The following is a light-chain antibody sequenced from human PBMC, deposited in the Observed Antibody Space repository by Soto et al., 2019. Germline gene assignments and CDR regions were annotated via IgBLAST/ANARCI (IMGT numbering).Light chain of an antibody. J-gene: IGLJ3*02. CDR1: SGHSTYA. V-gene: IGLV4-69*01. Sequence: LVLTQSPSASASLGASVKLTCTLSSGHSTYAIAWHQQQPEKGPRYLMKLNSDGSHRKGDGIPDRFSGSSSGAERYLTISSLQSEDEADYYCQTWGTGIWVFGGGTKLTVL. CDR3: QTWGTGIWV. CDR2: LNSDGSH.